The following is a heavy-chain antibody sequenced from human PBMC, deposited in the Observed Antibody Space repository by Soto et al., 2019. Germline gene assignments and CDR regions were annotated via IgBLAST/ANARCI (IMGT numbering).Heavy chain of an antibody. J-gene: IGHJ6*02. Sequence: GGSLRLSCAASGFTFSSYAMNWVRQAPGKGLEWVSAISGSGGSTYYADSVKGRFTISRDNSKNTLYLQMNSLRAEDTAVYYCAKDFGGSWFSSGFDYYYGMDVWGQGTTVTVSS. CDR3: AKDFGGSWFSSGFDYYYGMDV. CDR1: GFTFSSYA. V-gene: IGHV3-23*01. D-gene: IGHD6-13*01. CDR2: ISGSGGST.